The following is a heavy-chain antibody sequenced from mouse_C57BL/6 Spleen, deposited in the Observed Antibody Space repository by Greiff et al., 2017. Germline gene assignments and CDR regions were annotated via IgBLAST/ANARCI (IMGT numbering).Heavy chain of an antibody. D-gene: IGHD1-1*01. Sequence: VQLQQSGAELVRPGSSVKLSCKASGYTFTSYWMHWVKQRPIQGLEWIGNIDPSDSETHYNQKFKDKATLTVDKSSSTAYMQLSSLTSEDSAVYYCARGYGSSSLWYFDVWGTGTTVTVSS. J-gene: IGHJ1*03. CDR1: GYTFTSYW. CDR3: ARGYGSSSLWYFDV. V-gene: IGHV1-52*01. CDR2: IDPSDSET.